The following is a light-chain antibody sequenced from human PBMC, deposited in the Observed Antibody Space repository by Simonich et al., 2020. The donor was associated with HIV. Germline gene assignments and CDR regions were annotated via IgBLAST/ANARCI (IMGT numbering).Light chain of an antibody. CDR3: QQYNNWPPIT. CDR1: QSVNSN. V-gene: IGKV3-15*01. CDR2: GAS. Sequence: EIVMTQSPATLSVSPGERATPTCRASQSVNSNLAWYQQKPGQPPRLLIYGASTRATGIPARFSGSGSGTEFTLTISSLEPEDFAVYYCQQYNNWPPITFGQGTRLEIK. J-gene: IGKJ5*01.